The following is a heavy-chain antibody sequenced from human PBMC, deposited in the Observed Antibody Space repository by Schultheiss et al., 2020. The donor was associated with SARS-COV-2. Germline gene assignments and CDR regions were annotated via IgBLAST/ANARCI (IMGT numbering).Heavy chain of an antibody. CDR3: ARGFQH. V-gene: IGHV4-61*08. J-gene: IGHJ1*01. Sequence: SETLSLTCAVSGGSISSGGYSWSWIRQPPGKGLEWIGEINHSGSTNYNPSLKSRVTISVDTSKNQFSLKLSSVTAADTAVYYCARGFQHWGQGTLVTVSS. CDR2: INHSGST. CDR1: GGSISSGGYS.